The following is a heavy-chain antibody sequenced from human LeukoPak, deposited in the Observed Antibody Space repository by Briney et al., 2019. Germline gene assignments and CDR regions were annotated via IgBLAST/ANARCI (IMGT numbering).Heavy chain of an antibody. V-gene: IGHV3-23*01. CDR1: GFTFSSYA. CDR3: AKIVGYCSGGSCYSNYFDY. CDR2: ISGSGGST. J-gene: IGHJ4*02. Sequence: GGSLRLSCAASGFTFSSYAMSWVRQAPGKGLEWVSAISGSGGSTYYADSVKGRFTISRDNSKNTLYLQMNSLRAEDTAVYYCAKIVGYCSGGSCYSNYFDYWGQGTLVTVSS. D-gene: IGHD2-15*01.